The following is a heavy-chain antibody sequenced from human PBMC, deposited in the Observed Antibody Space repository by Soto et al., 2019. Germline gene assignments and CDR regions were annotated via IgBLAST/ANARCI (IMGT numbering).Heavy chain of an antibody. Sequence: PGGSLRLSCAASGFTFSSYSMNWVRQAPGKGLEWVSSISSSSSYIYYADSVKGRFTISRDNAKNSLYLQMNSLRAEDTAVYYCARAGIAVAGTRTVDDWGQGTLVTVYS. J-gene: IGHJ4*02. CDR2: ISSSSSYI. CDR3: ARAGIAVAGTRTVDD. D-gene: IGHD6-19*01. CDR1: GFTFSSYS. V-gene: IGHV3-21*01.